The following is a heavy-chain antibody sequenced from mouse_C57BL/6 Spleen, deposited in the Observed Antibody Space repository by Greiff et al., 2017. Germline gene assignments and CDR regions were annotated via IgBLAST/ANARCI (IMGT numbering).Heavy chain of an antibody. V-gene: IGHV5-9*01. CDR3: ARHDGYYPY. D-gene: IGHD2-3*01. CDR1: GFTFSSYT. J-gene: IGHJ3*01. CDR2: ISGGGGNT. Sequence: EVMLVESGGGLVKPGGSLKLSCAASGFTFSSYTMSWVRQTPEKRLEWVATISGGGGNTYYPDSVKGRFTISRDNAKNTLYLQMSSLRSEDTAMYYCARHDGYYPYWGQGTLVTVSA.